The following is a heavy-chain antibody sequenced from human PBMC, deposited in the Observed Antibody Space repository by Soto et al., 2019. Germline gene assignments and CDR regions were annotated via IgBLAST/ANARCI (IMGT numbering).Heavy chain of an antibody. J-gene: IGHJ2*01. Sequence: GGSLRLSCAASEFSVSNNHMSWVRQAPGKGLEWVSVIESGGSTKYADSVKGRFTISRDNSENTLSLQMSSLRAEDTAVYNCAKEPVGPDWYFDLWGRGTLVTVSS. CDR2: IESGGST. CDR3: AKEPVGPDWYFDL. V-gene: IGHV3-53*01. CDR1: EFSVSNNH.